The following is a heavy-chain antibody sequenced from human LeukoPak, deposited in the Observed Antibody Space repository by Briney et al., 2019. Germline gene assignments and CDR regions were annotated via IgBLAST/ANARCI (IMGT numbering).Heavy chain of an antibody. CDR3: ARDPPYNDFWSDYTIFDP. J-gene: IGHJ5*02. CDR1: GFTFSGYS. V-gene: IGHV3-21*01. CDR2: ISSSSSYI. Sequence: PGGSLRLSCAASGFTFSGYSMTWVRQAPGKGLEWVSSISSSSSYIYYADSVKGRFTISRDNAKNSLFLQMNSLRAEDTAVYYCARDPPYNDFWSDYTIFDPWGQGTLVTVSS. D-gene: IGHD3-3*01.